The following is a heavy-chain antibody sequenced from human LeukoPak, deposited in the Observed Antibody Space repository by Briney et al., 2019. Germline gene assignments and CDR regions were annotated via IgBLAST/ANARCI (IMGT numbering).Heavy chain of an antibody. D-gene: IGHD6-19*01. CDR1: GYTFTSYG. J-gene: IGHJ4*02. Sequence: VASVKVSCKASGYTFTSYGISWVRQAPGQGLEWMGWISAYNGNTNYAQKIQGRVTMTTDTSTSTAYMELRSLRSDDTAVYYCARDRAAVAGAPFDYWGQGTLVTVSS. CDR3: ARDRAAVAGAPFDY. CDR2: ISAYNGNT. V-gene: IGHV1-18*01.